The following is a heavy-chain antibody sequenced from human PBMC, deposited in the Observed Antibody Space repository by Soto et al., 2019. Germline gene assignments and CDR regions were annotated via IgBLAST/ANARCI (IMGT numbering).Heavy chain of an antibody. CDR1: GFTFSSYA. Sequence: QVQLVESGGGVVQPGRSLRLSCAASGFTFSSYAMHWVRQAPGKGLEWVAVISYDGSNKYYADSVKGRFTISRDNSKNTLYLQMNSLRAEDTALYYCARDKDQWELLSPPDYWGQGTLVTVSS. CDR2: ISYDGSNK. CDR3: ARDKDQWELLSPPDY. J-gene: IGHJ4*02. V-gene: IGHV3-30-3*01. D-gene: IGHD1-26*01.